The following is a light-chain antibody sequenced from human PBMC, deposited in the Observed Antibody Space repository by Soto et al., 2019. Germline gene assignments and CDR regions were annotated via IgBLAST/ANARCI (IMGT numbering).Light chain of an antibody. CDR2: YDS. J-gene: IGLJ7*01. Sequence: SYELTQPPSVSVAPGKTARITCGGNNIGSKSVHWYQQKPGQAPVLVIYYDSDRPAGIPERFSGSNSGNTATLTISRVEAGDEADYYCQVWDSSSGHQGAVFGGGTQLTVL. CDR3: QVWDSSSGHQGAV. V-gene: IGLV3-21*04. CDR1: NIGSKS.